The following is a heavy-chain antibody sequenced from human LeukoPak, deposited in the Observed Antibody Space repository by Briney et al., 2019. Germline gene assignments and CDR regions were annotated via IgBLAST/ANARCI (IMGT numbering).Heavy chain of an antibody. CDR2: IYYSGST. V-gene: IGHV4-39*01. CDR1: GGSISSSSYY. D-gene: IGHD3-22*01. J-gene: IGHJ4*02. Sequence: SETLSLTCTVSGGSISSSSYYWGWIRQPPGEGLEWIGSIYYSGSTYYNPSLKSRVTISVDTSKNQFSLKLSSVTAADTAVYYCARNYYDSSGDPGYFDYWGQGTLVTVSS. CDR3: ARNYYDSSGDPGYFDY.